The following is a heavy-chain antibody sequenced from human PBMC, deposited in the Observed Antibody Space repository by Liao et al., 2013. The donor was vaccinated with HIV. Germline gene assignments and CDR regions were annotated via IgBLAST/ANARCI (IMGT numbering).Heavy chain of an antibody. CDR1: GASISSFY. CDR3: ARDRGSSWPFDS. J-gene: IGHJ4*02. D-gene: IGHD6-13*01. V-gene: IGHV4-4*07. Sequence: QVQLQESGPGLVKPSETLSLTCTVSGASISSFYWTWIRHPAGKGLEWVGRIYANGNTNYNPSLKSRVTMSIETSKNQFSLRLTSVTAADTAIYYCARDRGSSWPFDSWGQGTRGHRLL. CDR2: IYANGNT.